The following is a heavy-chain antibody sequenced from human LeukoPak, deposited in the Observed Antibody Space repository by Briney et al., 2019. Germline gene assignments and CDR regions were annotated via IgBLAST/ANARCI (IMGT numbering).Heavy chain of an antibody. CDR1: GGSISSSGYY. D-gene: IGHD3-10*01. CDR3: ARHPTPSGSYFPKNFDY. CDR2: IYYSGST. J-gene: IGHJ4*02. V-gene: IGHV4-39*01. Sequence: PSETLSLTYTVSGGSISSSGYYWGWIRQPPGKGLEWIASIYYSGSTYYNPSLKSRVTISVDTSKNQFSLKLSSVTAADTAVYYCARHPTPSGSYFPKNFDYWGQGALVTVSS.